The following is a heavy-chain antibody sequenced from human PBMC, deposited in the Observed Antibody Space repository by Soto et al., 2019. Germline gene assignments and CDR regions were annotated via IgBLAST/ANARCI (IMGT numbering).Heavy chain of an antibody. D-gene: IGHD3-10*01. CDR2: IWYDGSNK. V-gene: IGHV3-33*01. CDR1: GFTFSSYG. J-gene: IGHJ3*01. CDR3: ARDPRYGSGSYDHDAFDV. Sequence: QVQLVESGGGVVQPGRSLRLSCAASGFTFSSYGMHWVRQAPGKGLEWVAVIWYDGSNKYYADSVKGRFTISRDNSKNTLYLQMNSLRAEDTAVYYCARDPRYGSGSYDHDAFDVWGKGTMVTVSS.